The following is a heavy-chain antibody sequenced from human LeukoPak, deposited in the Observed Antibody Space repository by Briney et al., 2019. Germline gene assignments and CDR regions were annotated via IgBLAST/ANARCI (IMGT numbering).Heavy chain of an antibody. Sequence: GGSLRLSCAASGFTFSSYEMNWVRQAPGKGLEWVSYISSFSGTINYADSVKGRFTISRDNAKNSLYLQMNSLRAEDTAVHYCARDQGGVGYWGQGTLVTVSS. CDR1: GFTFSSYE. D-gene: IGHD3-16*01. J-gene: IGHJ4*02. CDR2: ISSFSGTI. V-gene: IGHV3-48*01. CDR3: ARDQGGVGY.